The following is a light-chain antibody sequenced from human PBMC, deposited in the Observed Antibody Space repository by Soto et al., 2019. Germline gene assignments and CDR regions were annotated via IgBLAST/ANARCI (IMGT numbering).Light chain of an antibody. CDR3: LLHYGGAKV. V-gene: IGLV7-43*01. CDR1: AGAVTSRYY. Sequence: QAVVTQEPSLTVSPGGTVTLTCASSAGAVTSRYYPNWFQQKPGQAPRALIYTTDQKPSWTPARFSGSLLGGKAALPLSGAQHEDEADYYCLLHYGGAKVFGTGTKLTVL. J-gene: IGLJ1*01. CDR2: TTD.